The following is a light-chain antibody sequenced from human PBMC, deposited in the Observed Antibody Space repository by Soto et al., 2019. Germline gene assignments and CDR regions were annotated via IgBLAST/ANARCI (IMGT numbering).Light chain of an antibody. CDR2: RAF. CDR3: QQYGSSPLT. Sequence: IVTTQTPRSLSVTPGKPAPISFKSSQSLLHSDGKTYLHWYQQKPGQAPRRLIYRAFTRAAGIPDRFSGSGSGTDFTLTISRLEPEDFAVYFCQQYGSSPLTFGGGTKVDIK. V-gene: IGKV2-29*01. CDR1: QSLLHSDGKTY. J-gene: IGKJ4*01.